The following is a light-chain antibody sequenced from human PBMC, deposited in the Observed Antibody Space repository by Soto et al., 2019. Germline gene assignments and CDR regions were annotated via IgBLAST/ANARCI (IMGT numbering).Light chain of an antibody. CDR2: WSS. CDR3: QQSYDTTPYT. Sequence: DIVMTQSPDFLAVSLGERATIKCRSSQSVLHSSNGNNYLAWYQQKPGQPPKLLIYWSSTRESGVPDRFSGSGSGTDFTLTISGLQPEDFATYYCQQSYDTTPYTFGQGTKLEVK. J-gene: IGKJ2*01. CDR1: QSVLHSSNGNNY. V-gene: IGKV4-1*01.